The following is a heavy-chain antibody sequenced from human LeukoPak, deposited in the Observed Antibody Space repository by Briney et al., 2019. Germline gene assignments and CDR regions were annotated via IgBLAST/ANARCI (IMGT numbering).Heavy chain of an antibody. V-gene: IGHV3-43*02. CDR1: GFTFDDYA. D-gene: IGHD3-10*01. CDR2: ISGDGGST. Sequence: GGSLRLSCAASGFTFDDYAMHWVRQAPGKGLEWVSLISGDGGSTYYADSVKDRFTISRDNSKNSLYLQMNSLRTEDTALYYCAKDNYYGSGSYTNSFDYWGQGTLVTVSS. J-gene: IGHJ4*02. CDR3: AKDNYYGSGSYTNSFDY.